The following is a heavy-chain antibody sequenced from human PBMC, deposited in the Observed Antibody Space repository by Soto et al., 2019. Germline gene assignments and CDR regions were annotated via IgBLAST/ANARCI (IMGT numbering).Heavy chain of an antibody. CDR1: GFTFSYYW. V-gene: IGHV3-74*01. J-gene: IGHJ3*01. CDR3: ARGDRGAFDL. CDR2: IHSDGSST. D-gene: IGHD2-21*02. Sequence: EVHLMESEGGLVQPGGSLRLSCAASGFTFSYYWMHWVRQAPGQGLVWVSRIHSDGSSTTYADSVKGRFTISRDNAKNTLYLQMNSLRAEDTAVYYCARGDRGAFDLWGQGTMVTVSS.